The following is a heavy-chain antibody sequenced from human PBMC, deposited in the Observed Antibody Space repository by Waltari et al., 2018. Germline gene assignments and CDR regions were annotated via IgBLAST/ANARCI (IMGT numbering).Heavy chain of an antibody. V-gene: IGHV3-53*01. CDR1: GFTGSHKY. J-gene: IGHJ4*02. D-gene: IGHD3-10*01. CDR2: IFGGGNT. Sequence: EVQLVASGGGWIQPGGSLRLACAASGFTGSHKYRSWVRQAPGKGLDWVSVIFGGGNTYYADSVKGRFIISRDNSENTLSLQMNSLRADDTAVYYCTRHNYYGSGSYYFDYWGQGTLVTVSS. CDR3: TRHNYYGSGSYYFDY.